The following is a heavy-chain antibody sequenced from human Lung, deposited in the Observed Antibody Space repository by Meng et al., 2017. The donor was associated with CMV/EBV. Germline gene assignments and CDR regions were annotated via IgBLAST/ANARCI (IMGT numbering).Heavy chain of an antibody. D-gene: IGHD5-18*01. Sequence: ASXXVSXKASGYTFTSHYMHWVRQAPGQGLEWMGIMNPSGGSTSYAQKFQGRVTMTSDTATSTVYMELSSLRSEDTAVYYCATPRGYSYGPLGHWGQGTLVTGAS. CDR3: ATPRGYSYGPLGH. CDR2: MNPSGGST. J-gene: IGHJ4*02. V-gene: IGHV1-46*01. CDR1: GYTFTSHY.